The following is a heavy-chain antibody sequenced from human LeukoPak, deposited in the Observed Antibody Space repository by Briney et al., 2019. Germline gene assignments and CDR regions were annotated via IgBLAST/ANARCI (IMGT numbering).Heavy chain of an antibody. CDR2: IHYSGST. V-gene: IGHV4-39*02. CDR3: ARIAIEWFDP. J-gene: IGHJ5*02. Sequence: SETLSLTCIVSGGSISSTTYYWGWIRQPPGKGLEWIGSIHYSGSTYYNPSLKSRVTISVGTSKNHFSLKLGSVTAADTAVYYCARIAIEWFDPWGQGTLVTVSS. D-gene: IGHD2-21*01. CDR1: GGSISSTTYY.